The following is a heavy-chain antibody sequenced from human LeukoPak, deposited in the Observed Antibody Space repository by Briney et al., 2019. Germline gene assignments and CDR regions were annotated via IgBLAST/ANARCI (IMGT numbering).Heavy chain of an antibody. D-gene: IGHD1-7*01. Sequence: GGSLRLSCAASGFTFSSYSMNWVRQAPGKGLEWVSSISSSSSYIYYADSVKGRFTISRDNAKTSLYLQMNSLRSEDTAVYYCARDSGNYLDAFDIWGQGTMVTVSS. V-gene: IGHV3-21*01. CDR1: GFTFSSYS. J-gene: IGHJ3*02. CDR3: ARDSGNYLDAFDI. CDR2: ISSSSSYI.